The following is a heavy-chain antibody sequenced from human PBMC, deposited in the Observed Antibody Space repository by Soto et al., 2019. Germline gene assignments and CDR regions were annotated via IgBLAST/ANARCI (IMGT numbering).Heavy chain of an antibody. D-gene: IGHD3-22*01. Sequence: SETLSLTCAVSGASISSGGYSWSWIRQPQGKGLEWIGYIYHSGTTYYNPSLKSRVTISIDTSKNQFSLKLSSVTAADTAMYYCARGHDSSDCWGQGTLVTVSS. CDR3: ARGHDSSDC. J-gene: IGHJ4*02. CDR2: IYHSGTT. V-gene: IGHV4-30-2*01. CDR1: GASISSGGYS.